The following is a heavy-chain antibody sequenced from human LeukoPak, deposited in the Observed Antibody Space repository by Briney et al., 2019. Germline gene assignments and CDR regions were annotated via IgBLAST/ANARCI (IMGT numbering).Heavy chain of an antibody. CDR1: GGSISSGGYY. CDR3: ARDQRRSSWYTN. CDR2: IYYSGST. J-gene: IGHJ4*02. V-gene: IGHV4-31*03. D-gene: IGHD6-13*01. Sequence: SETLSLTCTVSGGSISSGGYYWSWIRQHPGKGLEWIGYIYYSGSTYYNPSLKSRVTISVDTSKNQFSLKLSSVTAADTAVYYCARDQRRSSWYTNWGQGTLVTVSS.